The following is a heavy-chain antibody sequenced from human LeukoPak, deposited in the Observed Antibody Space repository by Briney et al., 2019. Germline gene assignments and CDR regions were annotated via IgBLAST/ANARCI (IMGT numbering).Heavy chain of an antibody. CDR1: GFTFNTYN. CDR3: ARLKLLWSNYFDY. D-gene: IGHD2-2*01. CDR2: ISSSSSYI. Sequence: PGGSLRLSCAGSGFTFNTYNMNWVRQAPGKGLEWVSSISSSSSYIFYADSVRGRFTISRDNAKDSLYLQMNSLGPEDTAVYYCARLKLLWSNYFDYWGQGTLVTVSS. J-gene: IGHJ4*02. V-gene: IGHV3-21*01.